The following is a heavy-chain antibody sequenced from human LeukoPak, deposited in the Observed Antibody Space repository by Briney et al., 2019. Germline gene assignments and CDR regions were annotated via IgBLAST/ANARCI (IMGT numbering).Heavy chain of an antibody. CDR3: ARDADYYDSSGPGSFDY. CDR2: IYTRGST. V-gene: IGHV4-4*07. D-gene: IGHD3-22*01. J-gene: IGHJ4*02. CDR1: GGSINNYY. Sequence: PSETLSLTCTVSGGSINNYYWSWIRQPAGKGLEWIGRIYTRGSTNYNPSLKSRVTMSVDTSKNQFSLKLSSVTAADTAVYYCARDADYYDSSGPGSFDYWGQGTLVTVSS.